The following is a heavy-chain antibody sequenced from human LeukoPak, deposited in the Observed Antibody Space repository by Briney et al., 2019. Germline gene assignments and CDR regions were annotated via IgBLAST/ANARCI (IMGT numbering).Heavy chain of an antibody. Sequence: PGGSLRLSCAASGLTFTNYTMTWVRQAPGEGLEWVSGISGSAYYTYYADSVKGRFTISRDNSKKSLYLQMNSLIVEDTAVYYCAKDECRSNSGCVSFHYWRQRPLVTVSS. CDR1: GLTFTNYT. J-gene: IGHJ4*02. V-gene: IGHV3-23*01. CDR2: ISGSAYYT. D-gene: IGHD6-19*01. CDR3: AKDECRSNSGCVSFHY.